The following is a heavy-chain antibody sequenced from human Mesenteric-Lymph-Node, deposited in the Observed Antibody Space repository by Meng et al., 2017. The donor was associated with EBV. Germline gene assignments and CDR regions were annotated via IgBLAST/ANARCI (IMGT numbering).Heavy chain of an antibody. CDR3: ARDWSSVIMNKGNY. Sequence: VHLVQSGFELKKPGAGVRVSCKASGYTFTDYAMNWVRQAPGQGLEWMGWIDTNTGSPTYAQGFTGRFVFSLDTSVSTAYLQITSLKADDSAVYYCARDWSSVIMNKGNYWGQGTLVTVSS. J-gene: IGHJ4*02. V-gene: IGHV7-4-1*02. CDR1: GYTFTDYA. CDR2: IDTNTGSP. D-gene: IGHD3-16*01.